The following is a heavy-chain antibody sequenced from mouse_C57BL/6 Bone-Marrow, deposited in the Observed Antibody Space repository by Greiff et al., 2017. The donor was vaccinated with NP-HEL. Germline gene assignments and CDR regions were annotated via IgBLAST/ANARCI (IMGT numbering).Heavy chain of an antibody. CDR2: IDPETGGT. CDR1: GYTFTDYE. Sequence: VQLQQSGAELVRPGASVTLSCKASGYTFTDYEMHWVKQTPVHGLEWIGAIDPETGGTAYNQKFKGKAILTADKSSSTAYMELRSLTSEDSAVYYCTRPYYGSSYDYFDYWGQGTTLTVSS. J-gene: IGHJ2*01. CDR3: TRPYYGSSYDYFDY. D-gene: IGHD1-1*01. V-gene: IGHV1-15*01.